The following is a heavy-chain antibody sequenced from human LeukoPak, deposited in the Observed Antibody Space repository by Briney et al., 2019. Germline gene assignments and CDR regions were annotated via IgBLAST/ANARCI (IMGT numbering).Heavy chain of an antibody. CDR2: IIPIFGTA. CDR3: ARSNSGSYYHFDY. J-gene: IGHJ4*02. CDR1: GGTFSSYA. Sequence: ASVKVSCKASGGTFSSYAISWVRQAPGQGLEWMGGIIPIFGTANYAQKFQGRVTITADKSTSTAYMELSSLRSEDTAVYYCARSNSGSYYHFDYWGQGTLVTVSS. D-gene: IGHD1-26*01. V-gene: IGHV1-69*06.